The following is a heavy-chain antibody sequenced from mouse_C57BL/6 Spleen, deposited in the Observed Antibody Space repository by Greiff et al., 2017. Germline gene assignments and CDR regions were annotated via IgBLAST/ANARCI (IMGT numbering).Heavy chain of an antibody. CDR1: GFNIKDDY. CDR3: TTGSSGLYYARDY. Sequence: EVKLQQSGAELVRPGASVKLSCTASGFNIKDDYMHWVKQRPEQGLEWIGWIDPENGDTEYASKVQGKATIAADTSSNTAYLQLSSLTSEATAVYYCTTGSSGLYYARDYWGQRTSVTVPS. V-gene: IGHV14-4*01. D-gene: IGHD1-1*01. CDR2: IDPENGDT. J-gene: IGHJ4*01.